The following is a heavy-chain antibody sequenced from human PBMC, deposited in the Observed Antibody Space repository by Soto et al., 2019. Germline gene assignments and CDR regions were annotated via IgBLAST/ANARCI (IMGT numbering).Heavy chain of an antibody. D-gene: IGHD2-15*01. J-gene: IGHJ4*02. Sequence: LRLSCAASGFTFSSYGMHWVRQAPGKGLEWVAVIWYDGSNKYYADSVKGRFTISRDNSKNTLYLQMNSLRAEDTAVYYCARGGVGDGSLGVDYCGQGPLVTVYS. CDR3: ARGGVGDGSLGVDY. V-gene: IGHV3-33*01. CDR1: GFTFSSYG. CDR2: IWYDGSNK.